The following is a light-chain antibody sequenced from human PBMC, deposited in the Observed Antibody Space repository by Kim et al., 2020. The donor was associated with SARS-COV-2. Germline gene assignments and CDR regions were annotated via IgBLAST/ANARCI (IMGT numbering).Light chain of an antibody. J-gene: IGKJ3*01. CDR3: QQYGNSPT. CDR1: QNVSNNY. Sequence: GERATLSFRGSQNVSNNYLTWYQQETSQAHRLPRFGAFSRASGIPDGFSGNGVGTGFTGTNRKLEPEDFAVYYCQQYGNSPTFGPGTKVDIK. V-gene: IGKV3-20*01. CDR2: GAF.